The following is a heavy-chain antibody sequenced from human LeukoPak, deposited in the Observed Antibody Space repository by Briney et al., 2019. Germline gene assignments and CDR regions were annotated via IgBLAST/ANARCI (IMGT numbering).Heavy chain of an antibody. D-gene: IGHD1-26*01. CDR2: INPSGGST. CDR3: ARDGGGSGSYPLYYFDY. Sequence: ASVKVSCKASGYTFTGYYMHWVRQAPGQGLEWMGIINPSGGSTSYAQKFQGRVTMTRDTSTSTVYMELSSLRSEDTAVYYCARDGGGSGSYPLYYFDYWGQGTLVTVSS. J-gene: IGHJ4*02. V-gene: IGHV1-46*01. CDR1: GYTFTGYY.